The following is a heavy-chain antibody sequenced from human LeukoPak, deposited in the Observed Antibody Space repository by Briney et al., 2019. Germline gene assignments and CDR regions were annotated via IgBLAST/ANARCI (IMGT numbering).Heavy chain of an antibody. Sequence: GGSLRLSCAASGFTFSSYTMTRVRQAPGKGLEWVSSISGSSSYRYYTDSLKGRFTISRDNAKNSLYLQMTSLRAEDTAVYYCARDTGYSYGNDYYYKGLDVWGQGTTVTVSS. D-gene: IGHD5-12*01. CDR2: ISGSSSYR. J-gene: IGHJ6*02. V-gene: IGHV3-21*01. CDR1: GFTFSSYT. CDR3: ARDTGYSYGNDYYYKGLDV.